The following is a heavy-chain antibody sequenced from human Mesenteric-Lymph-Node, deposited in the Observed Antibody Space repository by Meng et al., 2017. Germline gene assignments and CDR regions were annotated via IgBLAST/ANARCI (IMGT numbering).Heavy chain of an antibody. CDR1: GFTFSSYS. CDR2: ISSSSSYI. Sequence: GGSLRLSCAASGFTFSSYSMNWVRQAPGKGLEWVSSISSSSSYIYYADSVKGRFTISRDNAKNSLYLQMNSLRAEDTAVYYCARRSAYYYDSSGYYYVDYFDYWGQGTLVTVSS. V-gene: IGHV3-21*01. D-gene: IGHD3-22*01. J-gene: IGHJ4*02. CDR3: ARRSAYYYDSSGYYYVDYFDY.